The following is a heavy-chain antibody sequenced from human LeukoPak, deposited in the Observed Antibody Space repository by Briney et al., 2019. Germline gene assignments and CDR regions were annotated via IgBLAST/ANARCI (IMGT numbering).Heavy chain of an antibody. CDR2: IIPIFGTA. D-gene: IGHD3-16*02. Sequence: SVKVSCKASGGTFSSYAISWVRQAPGQGLEWVGRIIPIFGTANYAQKFQGRVTITTDESTSTAYMELSSLRPEDTAVYYCARDPSDYDYVWGSYRNYFDYWGQGTLVTVSS. CDR3: ARDPSDYDYVWGSYRNYFDY. J-gene: IGHJ4*02. V-gene: IGHV1-69*05. CDR1: GGTFSSYA.